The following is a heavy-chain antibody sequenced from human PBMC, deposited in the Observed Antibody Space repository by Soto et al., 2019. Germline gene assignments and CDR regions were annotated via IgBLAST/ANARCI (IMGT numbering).Heavy chain of an antibody. D-gene: IGHD3-10*01. CDR3: ARDRGPIRDAKMRAYYYYGMDV. CDR1: GYTFTGYY. CDR2: INPNSGGT. Sequence: QVQLVQSGAEVKKPGASVKVSCKASGYTFTGYYMHWVRQAPGQGLEWMGWINPNSGGTNYAQKYQGRVTMTRDTSSSTAYMELSRLRSDDTAVYYCARDRGPIRDAKMRAYYYYGMDVWGQGTTVTVSS. J-gene: IGHJ6*02. V-gene: IGHV1-2*02.